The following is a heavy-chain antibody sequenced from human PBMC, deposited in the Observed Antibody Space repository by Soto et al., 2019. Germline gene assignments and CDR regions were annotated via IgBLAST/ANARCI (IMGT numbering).Heavy chain of an antibody. J-gene: IGHJ6*02. CDR3: ARAYCSSTSCNGYYYYGMDV. V-gene: IGHV4-59*01. CDR1: GGSISSYY. D-gene: IGHD2-2*01. Sequence: TSETLSLTCTVSGGSISSYYWSWIRQPPGKGLEWIGYIYYSGSTNYNPSLKSRVTISVDTSKNQFSLKLSSVTAADTAVYYCARAYCSSTSCNGYYYYGMDVWGQGTTVTVSS. CDR2: IYYSGST.